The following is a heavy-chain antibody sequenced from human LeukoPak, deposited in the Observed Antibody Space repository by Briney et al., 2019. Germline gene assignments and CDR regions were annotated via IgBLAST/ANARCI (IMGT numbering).Heavy chain of an antibody. D-gene: IGHD4-17*01. CDR2: ISSSGSAI. V-gene: IGHV3-11*04. Sequence: GGSLRLSCAASGFTFSVYYMSWIRQAPGKGLEWVSYISSSGSAIYYADSVKGRFTVSRNNAKKSLLLQMNSLRAEDTAVYYCARGATTTRFGRFDPWGQGTLVIVSS. J-gene: IGHJ5*02. CDR3: ARGATTTRFGRFDP. CDR1: GFTFSVYY.